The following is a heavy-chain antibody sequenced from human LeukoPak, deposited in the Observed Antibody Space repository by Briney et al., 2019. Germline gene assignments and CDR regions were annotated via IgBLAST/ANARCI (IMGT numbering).Heavy chain of an antibody. D-gene: IGHD2-15*01. V-gene: IGHV1-2*02. J-gene: IGHJ4*02. CDR2: INPNSGGT. CDR1: GYTFTSYD. CDR3: ARDRSGGSWEADY. Sequence: ASVKVSCKASGYTFTSYDINWVRQAPGQGLEWMGWINPNSGGTNYAQKFQGRVTMTRDTSISTAYMELSRLRSDDTAVYYCARDRSGGSWEADYWGQGTLVTVSS.